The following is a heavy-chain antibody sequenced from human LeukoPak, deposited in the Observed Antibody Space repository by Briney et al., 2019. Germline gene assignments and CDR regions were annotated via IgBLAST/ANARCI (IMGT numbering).Heavy chain of an antibody. J-gene: IGHJ1*01. V-gene: IGHV7-4-1*02. CDR1: GYTFTSYA. CDR2: INTNTGNP. D-gene: IGHD5-12*01. CDR3: AREIVTTDAEYFQH. Sequence: GASVKVSCKASGYTFTSYAMNWVRQAPGQGLEWMGWINTNTGNPTYAQGLTGRFVFSLDTSVSTAYLQISSLKAEDTAVYYCAREIVTTDAEYFQHWGQGTLVTVSS.